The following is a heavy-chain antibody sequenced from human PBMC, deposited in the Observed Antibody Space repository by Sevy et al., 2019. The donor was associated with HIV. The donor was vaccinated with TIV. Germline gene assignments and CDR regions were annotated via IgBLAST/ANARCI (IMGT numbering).Heavy chain of an antibody. D-gene: IGHD1-26*01. Sequence: WGSLRLSCAASVFIFNSYGMSWVRQAPGKGMEWVSGISGSGGSIYYADSVKGRFTISRDNFKNTLYLQMNSLRAEDTAVYYCRGVGTTTNFDYWGQGTLVTVSS. CDR1: VFIFNSYG. CDR2: ISGSGGSI. V-gene: IGHV3-23*01. J-gene: IGHJ4*02. CDR3: RGVGTTTNFDY.